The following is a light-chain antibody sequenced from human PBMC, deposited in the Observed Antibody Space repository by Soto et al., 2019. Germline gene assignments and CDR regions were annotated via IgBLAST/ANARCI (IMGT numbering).Light chain of an antibody. J-gene: IGLJ1*01. CDR1: DSNIGAGYD. Sequence: QSALTQTPSVSGAPGQTITISCTGTDSNIGAGYDVHWYQHLPGRAPKLLIFGNTHRPSGVPDRFSGSKSGTSASLAITGLQPGDEADYYCQSFDNSLSGFYVFGSGTKLTVL. CDR3: QSFDNSLSGFYV. CDR2: GNT. V-gene: IGLV1-40*01.